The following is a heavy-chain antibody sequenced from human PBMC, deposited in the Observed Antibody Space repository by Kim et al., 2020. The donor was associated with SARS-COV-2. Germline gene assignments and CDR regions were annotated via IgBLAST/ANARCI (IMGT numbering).Heavy chain of an antibody. CDR3: AKDHPSSGWPTFDS. Sequence: YANFARVRFTVSRDNSRNTLDLQMNSLTAEDTALYFCAKDHPSSGWPTFDSWGQGTLVTVSS. V-gene: IGHV3-23*01. D-gene: IGHD6-19*01. J-gene: IGHJ4*02.